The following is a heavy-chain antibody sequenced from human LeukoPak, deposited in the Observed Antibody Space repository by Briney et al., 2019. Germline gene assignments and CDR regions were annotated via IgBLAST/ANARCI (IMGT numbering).Heavy chain of an antibody. Sequence: PGGSLRLSCTASGFTFGDYAMSWVRQAPGKGLEWVAVIWYDGSKKYYADPVKGRFTISRDNSKNTVDLQMNSLRVEDTAVYYCARLLGSALDPWGQGTLVTVST. J-gene: IGHJ5*02. CDR1: GFTFGDYA. CDR2: IWYDGSKK. D-gene: IGHD2-21*01. V-gene: IGHV3-33*01. CDR3: ARLLGSALDP.